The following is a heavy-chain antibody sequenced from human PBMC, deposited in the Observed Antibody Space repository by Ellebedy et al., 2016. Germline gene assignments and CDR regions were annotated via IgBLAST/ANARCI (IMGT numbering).Heavy chain of an antibody. CDR2: IKSKTDGGAA. Sequence: GGSLRLSCAASGFTFSNAWMNWVRQAPGKGLEWVGRIKSKTDGGAADDAAPVKGRFTISRDDSKNTLYMQMNSLKTEDTAVYCCTTVYRYNYDSVWGQGTLVTVSS. CDR3: TTVYRYNYDSV. D-gene: IGHD5-18*01. V-gene: IGHV3-15*01. CDR1: GFTFSNAW. J-gene: IGHJ4*02.